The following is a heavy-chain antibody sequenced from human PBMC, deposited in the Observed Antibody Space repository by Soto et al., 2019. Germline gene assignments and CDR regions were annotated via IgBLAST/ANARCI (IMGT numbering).Heavy chain of an antibody. V-gene: IGHV1-8*01. CDR3: ARGGEDCSGGSCYLWFDP. Sequence: ASVKVSCKASGYTFTRYDINWVRQATGQGLEWMRWMNPHSGNTGFAQKFQGRVTMTRNTSISTAYMDLSSLRSEDTAVYYCARGGEDCSGGSCYLWFDPWGQGTLVTVSS. D-gene: IGHD2-15*01. J-gene: IGHJ5*02. CDR2: MNPHSGNT. CDR1: GYTFTRYD.